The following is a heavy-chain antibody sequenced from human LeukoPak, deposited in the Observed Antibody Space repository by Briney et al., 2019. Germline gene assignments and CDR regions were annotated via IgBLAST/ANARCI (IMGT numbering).Heavy chain of an antibody. CDR3: AKDGGLWVSAHWGDS. CDR2: ITTSDGNT. J-gene: IGHJ4*02. D-gene: IGHD7-27*01. Sequence: PGGSPRLSCAASGFTFSSYAMSWVRQAPGKGLEWVSTITTSDGNTYYADSVKGRVTVSRDNSKNTLFLQMNSLRAEDTAVYYCAKDGGLWVSAHWGDSWGRGTLVTVSS. CDR1: GFTFSSYA. V-gene: IGHV3-23*01.